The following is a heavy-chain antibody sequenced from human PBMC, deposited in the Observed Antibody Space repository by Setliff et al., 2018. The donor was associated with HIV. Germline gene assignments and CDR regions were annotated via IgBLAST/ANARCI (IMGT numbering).Heavy chain of an antibody. V-gene: IGHV4-38-2*01. Sequence: PSETLSLTCAVSGYSISTAYYWGWIRQPPGKGLEWIGSVYHSGTTYYNPSLKSRVTISVDMSNNQFSLKVTSVTAADTAVYYCMRGRSITIFGVAYFDFWGQGTQVTVSS. CDR1: GYSISTAYY. J-gene: IGHJ4*02. CDR3: MRGRSITIFGVAYFDF. D-gene: IGHD3-3*01. CDR2: VYHSGTT.